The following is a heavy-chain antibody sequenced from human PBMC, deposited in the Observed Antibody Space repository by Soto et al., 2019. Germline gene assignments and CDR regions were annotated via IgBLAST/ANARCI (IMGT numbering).Heavy chain of an antibody. CDR3: AGLFPYVSSGYHLNY. CDR2: ISDSGTT. D-gene: IGHD3-22*01. V-gene: IGHV4-4*02. CDR1: RDSISSKIW. J-gene: IGHJ4*02. Sequence: TSETLSLTCSVSRDSISSKIWWSWVRQPPGKGLEFIGEISDSGTTGYSPSLKSRINISLDKSRNQFTLKLKSVTAADTAVFYCAGLFPYVSSGYHLNYLGQGTLVTVSS.